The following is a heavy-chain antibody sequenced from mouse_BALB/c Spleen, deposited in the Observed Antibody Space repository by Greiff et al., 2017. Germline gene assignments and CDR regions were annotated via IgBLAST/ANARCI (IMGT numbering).Heavy chain of an antibody. CDR2: ISYDGSN. J-gene: IGHJ4*01. CDR1: GYSITSGYY. D-gene: IGHD2-1*01. V-gene: IGHV3-6*02. CDR3: ARGGYGNTYAMDY. Sequence: EVQLQQSGPGLVKPSQSLSLTCSVTGYSITSGYYWNWIRQFPGNKLEWMGYISYDGSNNYNPSLKNRISITRDTSKNQFFLKLNSVTTEDTATYYCARGGYGNTYAMDYWGQGTSVTVSS.